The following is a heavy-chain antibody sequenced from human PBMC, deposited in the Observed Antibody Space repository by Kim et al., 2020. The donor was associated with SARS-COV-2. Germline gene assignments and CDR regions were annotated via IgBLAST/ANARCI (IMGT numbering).Heavy chain of an antibody. CDR1: GGSISSYY. V-gene: IGHV4-59*01. D-gene: IGHD6-13*01. Sequence: SETLSLTCTVSGGSISSYYWSWIRQPPGKGLEWIGYIYYSGSTNYNPSLKSRVTISVDTSKNQFSLKLSSVTAADTAVYYCARAPYSSSWYVPYYYYGMDVWGQGTTVTVSS. CDR3: ARAPYSSSWYVPYYYYGMDV. CDR2: IYYSGST. J-gene: IGHJ6*02.